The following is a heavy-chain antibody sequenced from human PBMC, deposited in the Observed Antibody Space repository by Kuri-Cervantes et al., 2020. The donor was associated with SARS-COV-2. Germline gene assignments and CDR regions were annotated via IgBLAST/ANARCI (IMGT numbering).Heavy chain of an antibody. CDR3: ARAVQNLDWYFDL. CDR1: GGSASSYY. J-gene: IGHJ2*01. D-gene: IGHD1-1*01. Sequence: SETLSLTCSVSGGSASSYYWSWIRQPPGKGLEWIGYISDSGNTDYNPSLRSRVSMSVDTSKNQFSLKLSSVTAADTAVYYCARAVQNLDWYFDLWGRGTLVTVSS. CDR2: ISDSGNT. V-gene: IGHV4-59*02.